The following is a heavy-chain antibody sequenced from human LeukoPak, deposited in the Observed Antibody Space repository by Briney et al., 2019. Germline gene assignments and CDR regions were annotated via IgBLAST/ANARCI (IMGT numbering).Heavy chain of an antibody. Sequence: ASVKVSCKASGYTFTGYYMHWVRQAPGQGLEWMGRINPNSGGTNYAQKFQGRVTMTRDTSISTAYMELSRLRSDDTAVYCCARVSTMVRGVMTFDPWGQGTLVTVSS. CDR1: GYTFTGYY. V-gene: IGHV1-2*06. J-gene: IGHJ5*02. D-gene: IGHD3-10*01. CDR2: INPNSGGT. CDR3: ARVSTMVRGVMTFDP.